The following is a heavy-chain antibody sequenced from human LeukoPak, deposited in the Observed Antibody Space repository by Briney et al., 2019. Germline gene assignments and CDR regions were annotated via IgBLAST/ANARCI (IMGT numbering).Heavy chain of an antibody. CDR3: AKDIYCGGDCYIRAGDS. CDR1: GFTFSSYG. D-gene: IGHD2-21*02. V-gene: IGHV3-30*02. CDR2: IRSDGGDK. J-gene: IGHJ4*02. Sequence: GGSLRLSCAASGFTFSSYGMNWVRQAPGKGLEWVAFIRSDGGDKYYADSVKGRFAISRDNSQNTLYLQMNSLRAEDTAIYYCAKDIYCGGDCYIRAGDSWGQGTLVTVSS.